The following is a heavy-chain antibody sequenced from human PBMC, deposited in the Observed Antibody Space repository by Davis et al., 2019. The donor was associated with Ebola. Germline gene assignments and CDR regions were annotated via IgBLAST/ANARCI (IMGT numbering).Heavy chain of an antibody. V-gene: IGHV3-7*03. CDR1: GFSFSSHW. Sequence: GSLRLSCAASGFSFSSHWMSWVRQAPGKGLEWVANIRQDGSEKNYVDSVKGRFTISRDNAKNSLYLQMNSLRAEDTAVYYCAREAVWRFDPWGQGTLVTVSS. CDR2: IRQDGSEK. CDR3: AREAVWRFDP. J-gene: IGHJ5*02. D-gene: IGHD3-16*01.